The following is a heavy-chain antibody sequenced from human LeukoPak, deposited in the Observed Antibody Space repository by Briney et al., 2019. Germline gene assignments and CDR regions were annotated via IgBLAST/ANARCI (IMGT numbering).Heavy chain of an antibody. V-gene: IGHV3-48*04. D-gene: IGHD3-10*01. J-gene: IGHJ4*02. CDR3: AKSRSSGSYCIDY. Sequence: GGSLRLSCAASGFTFSSYSMNWVRQAPGKGLEWVSYISSSSSTIYYADSVKGRFTISRDNAKNSLYLQMNSLRAEDTAVYYCAKSRSSGSYCIDYWGQGTLVTVSS. CDR1: GFTFSSYS. CDR2: ISSSSSTI.